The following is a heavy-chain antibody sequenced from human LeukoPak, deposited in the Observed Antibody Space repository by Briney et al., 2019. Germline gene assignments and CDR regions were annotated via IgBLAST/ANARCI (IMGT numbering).Heavy chain of an antibody. V-gene: IGHV3-23*01. Sequence: PGGSLRLSCAASGFTFRSFAMTWVRQAPGKGLEWVSASGPGGSKTYYADSVKGRFTISRDTSKNTLYLQMDNLRAEDTAVYYCAKGLGLRYFDWLPGFWGQGTLVTVSS. CDR3: AKGLGLRYFDWLPGF. J-gene: IGHJ4*02. CDR2: SGPGGSKT. D-gene: IGHD3-9*01. CDR1: GFTFRSFA.